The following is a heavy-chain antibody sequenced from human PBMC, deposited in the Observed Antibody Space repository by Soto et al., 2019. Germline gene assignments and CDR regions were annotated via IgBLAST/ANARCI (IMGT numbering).Heavy chain of an antibody. CDR1: GGSISSGGYY. Sequence: QVQLQESGPGLVKPSQTLSLTCTVSGGSISSGGYYWSWIRQHPGKGLEWIGYIYYSGSTYYNPSLKRRVTISVDPSKNQFSLKLSSVTAADTAVYYCARVHYDILTGYPRRFDYWGQGTLVTVSS. D-gene: IGHD3-9*01. J-gene: IGHJ4*02. CDR3: ARVHYDILTGYPRRFDY. V-gene: IGHV4-31*03. CDR2: IYYSGST.